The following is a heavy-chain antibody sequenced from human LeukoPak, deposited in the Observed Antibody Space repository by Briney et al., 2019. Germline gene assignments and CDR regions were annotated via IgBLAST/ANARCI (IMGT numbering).Heavy chain of an antibody. V-gene: IGHV1-18*01. CDR2: ISTYNGNT. CDR1: GYTFTSYG. J-gene: IGHJ1*01. D-gene: IGHD3-22*01. CDR3: ARGSYDSSDFEYFHH. Sequence: ASVKVSCKASGYTFTSYGIIWVRQAPGQGLEWMGWISTYNGNTNYAQKIQGRVTMTTDTSTSTAYMDLRSLRSDDTAVYYCARGSYDSSDFEYFHHWGQGTLVTVSS.